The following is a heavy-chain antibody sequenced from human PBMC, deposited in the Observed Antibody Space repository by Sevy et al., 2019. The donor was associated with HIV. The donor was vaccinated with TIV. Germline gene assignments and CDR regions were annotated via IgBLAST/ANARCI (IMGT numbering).Heavy chain of an antibody. CDR2: LIGGGSRT. CDR3: AKRRVQSGLSGGGANYGWDV. Sequence: GGYLRLSCAASGFSFSNYAMSWVRQAPGKGLEWVSTLIGGGSRTYYADTVTGRFTISRYNSRNTLYLQMNSLRAEDTAVYYCAKRRVQSGLSGGGANYGWDVCGQGTTVTVSS. J-gene: IGHJ6*02. CDR1: GFSFSNYA. D-gene: IGHD2-8*02. V-gene: IGHV3-23*01.